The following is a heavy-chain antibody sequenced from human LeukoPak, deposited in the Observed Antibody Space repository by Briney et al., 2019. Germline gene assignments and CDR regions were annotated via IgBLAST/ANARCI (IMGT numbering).Heavy chain of an antibody. J-gene: IGHJ4*02. Sequence: PSETLSLTCTVSGGSISSYYWSWIRQPPGKGLEWIGYIYYSGSTNYNPSLKSRVTISVDTSKNQSSLKLSSVTAADTAVYYCARGYSSSWYYFDYWGQGTLVTVSS. CDR2: IYYSGST. CDR3: ARGYSSSWYYFDY. CDR1: GGSISSYY. D-gene: IGHD6-13*01. V-gene: IGHV4-59*01.